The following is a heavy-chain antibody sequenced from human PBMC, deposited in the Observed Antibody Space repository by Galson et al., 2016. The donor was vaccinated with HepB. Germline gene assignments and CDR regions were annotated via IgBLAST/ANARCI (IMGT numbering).Heavy chain of an antibody. D-gene: IGHD1-7*01. Sequence: SLRLSCAASGFTFSTYSIDWVRQAPGKGLEWISYISTSSSTIYYADSVKGRFTISRDDATNSLYLQMNSLRDEDTAVYYCAKEATATTGAKTKRVWYCELWRRGTLVTVSS. V-gene: IGHV3-48*02. CDR3: AKEATATTGAKTKRVWYCEL. CDR2: ISTSSSTI. CDR1: GFTFSTYS. J-gene: IGHJ2*01.